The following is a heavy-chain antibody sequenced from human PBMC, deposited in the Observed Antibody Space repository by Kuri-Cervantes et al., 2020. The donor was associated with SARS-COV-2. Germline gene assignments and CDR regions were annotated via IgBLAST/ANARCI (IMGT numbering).Heavy chain of an antibody. V-gene: IGHV3-48*01. Sequence: GESLKISCGASGFIFSGYSMNWVRQAPGKGLEWVSYISDDGTTTHYADSVKGRFTISRDNSKNTLYLQMNSLRAEDTAVYYCARDRNDILTGYYVDYWGQGTLVTVSS. J-gene: IGHJ4*02. CDR1: GFIFSGYS. CDR2: ISDDGTTT. CDR3: ARDRNDILTGYYVDY. D-gene: IGHD3-9*01.